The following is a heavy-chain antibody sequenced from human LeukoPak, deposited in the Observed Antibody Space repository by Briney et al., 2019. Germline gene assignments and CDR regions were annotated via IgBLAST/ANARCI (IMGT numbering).Heavy chain of an antibody. Sequence: GASVTVSCKASGYTFINYGIIWVRQAPGQGLEWMGWISADNGNTNYAQKLQDRVTMTTDTSTSTAYMELRSLRSDDTALYYCARVIPQGPYYYHGMDVWGQGTTVTVSS. V-gene: IGHV1-18*01. CDR3: ARVIPQGPYYYHGMDV. J-gene: IGHJ6*02. CDR2: ISADNGNT. CDR1: GYTFINYG. D-gene: IGHD3-16*01.